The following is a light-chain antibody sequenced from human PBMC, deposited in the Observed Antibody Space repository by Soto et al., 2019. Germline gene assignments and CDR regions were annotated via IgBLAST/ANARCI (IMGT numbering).Light chain of an antibody. CDR2: AAS. CDR3: QQCFSLPPT. Sequence: DIQMTQSPSSLSASVGDRVTITCRASQSIDNYLSWYRQIPGKAPKLLIYAASNLQRGVPSRFSGSGSGTEFTLTISNLQPDDFAVYYCQQCFSLPPTFGHGTKVDIK. CDR1: QSIDNY. J-gene: IGKJ1*01. V-gene: IGKV1-39*01.